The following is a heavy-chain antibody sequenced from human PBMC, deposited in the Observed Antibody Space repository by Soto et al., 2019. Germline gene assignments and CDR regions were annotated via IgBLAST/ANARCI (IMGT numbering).Heavy chain of an antibody. CDR1: GFTFSSYA. V-gene: IGHV3-30-3*01. CDR2: ISYDGSNK. Sequence: GGSLRLSCAASGFTFSSYAMHWVRQSPGKGLEWVAVISYDGSNKYYADSVKGRFTISRDNSKNTLYLQMNSLRAEDTAVYYCARAAKSGSYGMDVWGQGTTVTVSS. CDR3: ARAAKSGSYGMDV. J-gene: IGHJ6*02. D-gene: IGHD1-26*01.